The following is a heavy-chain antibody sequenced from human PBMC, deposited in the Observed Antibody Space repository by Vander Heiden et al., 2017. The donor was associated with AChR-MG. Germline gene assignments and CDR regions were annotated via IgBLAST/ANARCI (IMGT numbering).Heavy chain of an antibody. CDR3: AKAGGRVPAFDI. D-gene: IGHD3-10*01. Sequence: EVQLLESGGGLVQPGGSLRLSCAASGFTFSSDAMSWVRQAPGKGLEWVSAISGSGGSTYYADSVKGRFTISRDNSKNTLYLQMNSLRAEDTAVYYCAKAGGRVPAFDIWGQGTMVTVSS. V-gene: IGHV3-23*01. CDR1: GFTFSSDA. CDR2: ISGSGGST. J-gene: IGHJ3*02.